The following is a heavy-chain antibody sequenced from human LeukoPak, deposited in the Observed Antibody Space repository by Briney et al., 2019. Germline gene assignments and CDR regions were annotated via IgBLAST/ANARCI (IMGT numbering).Heavy chain of an antibody. V-gene: IGHV3-30*02. CDR2: IRHDESII. D-gene: IGHD2-21*01. CDR1: GFTFSIYV. J-gene: IGHJ3*02. Sequence: PGESLRLFCAAWGFTFSIYVMHWLGQAPAKALEWVASIRHDESIIHYTESMNGRFTISRDTTKNTLYLQMNSLRGDDTAVYCCARVIIMKHDQAFEIWGRGTMVTVSS. CDR3: ARVIIMKHDQAFEI.